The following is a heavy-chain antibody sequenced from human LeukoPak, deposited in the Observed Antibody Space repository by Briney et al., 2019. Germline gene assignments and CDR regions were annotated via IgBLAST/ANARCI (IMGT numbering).Heavy chain of an antibody. V-gene: IGHV4-30-2*01. CDR2: IYHSGST. CDR3: ARYQAGTVDY. D-gene: IGHD6-19*01. Sequence: SETLSLTCTVSGDSISSGFYSWSWIRQPPGKGLEWIGYIYHSGSTYYNPSLKSRVTISVDRSKNQFSLKLSSVTAADTAVYYCARYQAGTVDYWGQGTLVTVSS. J-gene: IGHJ4*02. CDR1: GDSISSGFYS.